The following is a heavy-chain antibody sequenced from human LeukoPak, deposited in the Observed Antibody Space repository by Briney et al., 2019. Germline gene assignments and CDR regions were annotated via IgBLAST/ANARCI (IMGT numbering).Heavy chain of an antibody. D-gene: IGHD6-13*01. J-gene: IGHJ3*02. CDR2: IYHSDSP. CDR1: GYSISNGYY. Sequence: SETLSLTCTVSGYSISNGYYWGWIRQAPGKGLEWIGNIYHSDSPYYTPSLKSRVTISVDTSKNQFSLKLSSVTAADTADYYCARGPGYSSTTDAFEIWGQGTMVTVSS. V-gene: IGHV4-38-2*02. CDR3: ARGPGYSSTTDAFEI.